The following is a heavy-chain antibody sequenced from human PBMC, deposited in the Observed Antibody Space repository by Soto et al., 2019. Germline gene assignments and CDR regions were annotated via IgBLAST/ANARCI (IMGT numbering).Heavy chain of an antibody. CDR3: AKTLGYCSSSSCSKDYYYYYGLDV. D-gene: IGHD2-2*01. CDR2: ISYDVGNK. J-gene: IGHJ6*02. V-gene: IGHV3-30*18. CDR1: GFTFSSYG. Sequence: PGWSLRLSCAASGFTFSSYGMHWVRQAPGKGLEWLTVISYDVGNKYYAESVKGRFTISRDNSKNTLYLQMNSLRAEDAAVYYCAKTLGYCSSSSCSKDYYYYYGLDVWGQGTTVTVSS.